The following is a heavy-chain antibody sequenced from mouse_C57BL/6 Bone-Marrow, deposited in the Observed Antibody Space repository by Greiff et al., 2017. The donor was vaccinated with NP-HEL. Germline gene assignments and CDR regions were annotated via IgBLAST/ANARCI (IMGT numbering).Heavy chain of an antibody. J-gene: IGHJ2*01. CDR3: ARTYYDYGDYFDY. Sequence: EVKLMESGGGLVKPGGSLKLSCAASGFTFSDYGMHWVRQAPEKGLEWVAYIGSGSSTIYYADTVTGRFTISRDNAKNTLFLQMTSLRSEDTAMYYCARTYYDYGDYFDYWGQGTTLTVSS. D-gene: IGHD2-4*01. CDR2: IGSGSSTI. CDR1: GFTFSDYG. V-gene: IGHV5-17*01.